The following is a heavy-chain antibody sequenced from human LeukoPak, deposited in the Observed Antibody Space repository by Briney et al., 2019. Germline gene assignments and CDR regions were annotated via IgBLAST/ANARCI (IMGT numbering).Heavy chain of an antibody. V-gene: IGHV1-2*02. CDR2: INPNSGGT. Sequence: ASVKVSCKASGYTFTGYYMHWVRQAPGQGLEWMGWINPNSGGTNYAQKFQGRVTMTRDTSISTAYMELSRLRSDDTAVYYCARDFRDTVGAFDIWGQGTMVTVSS. CDR3: ARDFRDTVGAFDI. D-gene: IGHD5-18*01. CDR1: GYTFTGYY. J-gene: IGHJ3*02.